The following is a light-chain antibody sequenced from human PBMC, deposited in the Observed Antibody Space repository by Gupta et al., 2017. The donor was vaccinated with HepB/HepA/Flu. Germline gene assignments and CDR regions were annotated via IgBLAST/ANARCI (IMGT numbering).Light chain of an antibody. CDR2: WAS. CDR1: QSVLYSSNNKNY. CDR3: QEYYSKPVT. J-gene: IGKJ2*01. Sequence: DIVMTQSPDSLAVSVGERATINCKSSQSVLYSSNNKNYLAWYQQKPGHPPKLLIYWASTRETGVPDRVSGSGSGTDFTLTISSLQAEDVAVYYCQEYYSKPVTFGQGTKLEIK. V-gene: IGKV4-1*01.